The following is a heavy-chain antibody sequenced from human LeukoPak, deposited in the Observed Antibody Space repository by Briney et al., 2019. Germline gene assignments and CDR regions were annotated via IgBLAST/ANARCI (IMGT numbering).Heavy chain of an antibody. J-gene: IGHJ4*02. Sequence: GGSLRLSCAASGFTFSSHDMHWVRRATGKGLEWVSTIGTAGDTYYPGSVKGRFTISRENAKNSLYLQMNILKAGDTAVYYCARGGPGYYLDYWGQGTLVTVSP. CDR3: ARGGPGYYLDY. CDR1: GFTFSSHD. CDR2: IGTAGDT. V-gene: IGHV3-13*01.